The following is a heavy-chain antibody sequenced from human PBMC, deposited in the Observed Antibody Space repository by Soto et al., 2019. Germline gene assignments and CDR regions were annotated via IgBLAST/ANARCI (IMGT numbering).Heavy chain of an antibody. CDR2: IHSSSRYI. CDR3: ARGGQNFWMREDAFDM. CDR1: GFSFSRYS. V-gene: IGHV3-21*01. D-gene: IGHD3-3*01. Sequence: DVQLVESGGGQVRPGGSLRLSCAASGFSFSRYSMHWVRQAPGKGLEWVSSIHSSSRYIYYAGSMKGRLTISRDNAKNSRFLQMSSLRAEDTAVYSCARGGQNFWMREDAFDMWGQGTMVTVSS. J-gene: IGHJ3*02.